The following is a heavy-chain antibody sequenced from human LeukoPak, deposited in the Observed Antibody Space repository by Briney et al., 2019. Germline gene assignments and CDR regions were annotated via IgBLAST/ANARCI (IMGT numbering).Heavy chain of an antibody. CDR2: ISGSGGST. V-gene: IGHV3-23*01. CDR3: ASATTVVTTYFQH. Sequence: RGSLRLSCAASGFTFSSYAMSWVRQAPGKGLEWVSAISGSGGSTYYADSVKGRFTISRDNSKNTLYLQMNSLRAEDTAVYYCASATTVVTTYFQHWGQGTLVTVSS. D-gene: IGHD4-23*01. CDR1: GFTFSSYA. J-gene: IGHJ1*01.